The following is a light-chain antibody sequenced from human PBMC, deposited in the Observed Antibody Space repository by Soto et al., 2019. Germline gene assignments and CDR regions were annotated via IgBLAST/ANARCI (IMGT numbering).Light chain of an antibody. CDR3: QQYDKWPQFT. CDR2: GAS. CDR1: RSVTTS. J-gene: IGKJ2*01. V-gene: IGKV3-15*01. Sequence: EIVLTQSPATLSLSPGERATLSCRASRSVTTSLAWYQQKPGQAPRLLIYGASTRATGIPARFSGSGSGTEFTLTISSLQSEDFAVYYCQQYDKWPQFTFGQGTKVDIK.